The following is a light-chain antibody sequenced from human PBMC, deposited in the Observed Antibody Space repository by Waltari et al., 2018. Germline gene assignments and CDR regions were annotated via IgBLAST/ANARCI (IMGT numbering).Light chain of an antibody. V-gene: IGLV6-57*03. CDR1: SGSIASTF. J-gene: IGLJ3*02. Sequence: NFMLTQPHSVSQSPGKTVTISCTRSSGSIASTFVPWYQQRPGRAPTTMIYEDNQRASGVPDRFSGSIDSSSNSASLTISGLKTEDEADYYCQSYDSTVVFGGGTKLTVL. CDR2: EDN. CDR3: QSYDSTVV.